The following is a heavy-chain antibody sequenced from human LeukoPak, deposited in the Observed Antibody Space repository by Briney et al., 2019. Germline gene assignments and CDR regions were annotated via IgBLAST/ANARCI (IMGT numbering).Heavy chain of an antibody. D-gene: IGHD1-1*01. CDR1: GYTFTSYY. CDR2: INPSGGST. J-gene: IGHJ2*01. V-gene: IGHV1-46*01. Sequence: ASVKVPCKAFGYTFTSYYMHWVRQAPGQGLEWMGIINPSGGSTSYAQKFQGRVTMTRDTSTSTVYMELSSLRSEDTAVYYCARDRSGTGYFDLWGRGTLVTVSS. CDR3: ARDRSGTGYFDL.